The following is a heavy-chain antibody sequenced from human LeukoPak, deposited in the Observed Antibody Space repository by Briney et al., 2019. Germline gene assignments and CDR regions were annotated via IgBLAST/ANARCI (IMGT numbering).Heavy chain of an antibody. J-gene: IGHJ4*02. V-gene: IGHV3-30*02. CDR1: GFTVTSYG. CDR3: AKDIAYYYDSSGPLFDN. CDR2: IRHDGSNK. Sequence: GGSLRLSCAASGFTVTSYGMHWVRQAPGKGLEWVAFIRHDGSNKYYTDSVKGRFTISRDNSKNTLYLQMNSLRPEDTAVYYCAKDIAYYYDSSGPLFDNWGQGTMVTVSS. D-gene: IGHD3-22*01.